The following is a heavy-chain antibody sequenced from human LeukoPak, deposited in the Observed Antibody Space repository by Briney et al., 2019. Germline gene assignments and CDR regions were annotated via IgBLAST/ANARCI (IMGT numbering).Heavy chain of an antibody. D-gene: IGHD4-11*01. CDR3: ARADSSPFDY. CDR1: GFIFSSYA. Sequence: PGGSLRLSCAASGFIFSSYAMHWVRQAPGKGLEWVAVISYDGSNKYYADSVKGRFTISRDNSKNTLYLQMNSLRAEDTAVYYCARADSSPFDYWGQGTLVTVSS. V-gene: IGHV3-30-3*01. CDR2: ISYDGSNK. J-gene: IGHJ4*02.